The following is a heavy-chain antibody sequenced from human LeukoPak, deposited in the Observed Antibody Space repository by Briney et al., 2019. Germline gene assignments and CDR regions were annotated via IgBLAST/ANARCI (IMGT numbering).Heavy chain of an antibody. D-gene: IGHD3-10*01. Sequence: AVKVSFKASGGTFSSYAISWVRQPPGQGLEWMGGIIPMVDIANYAQKFQGRVTITTDESTSTAYMELRSLRSEDTAVYYCARPGSSGSYSNDFDYWGQGTLVTVSS. CDR3: ARPGSSGSYSNDFDY. V-gene: IGHV1-69*05. CDR2: IIPMVDIA. J-gene: IGHJ4*02. CDR1: GGTFSSYA.